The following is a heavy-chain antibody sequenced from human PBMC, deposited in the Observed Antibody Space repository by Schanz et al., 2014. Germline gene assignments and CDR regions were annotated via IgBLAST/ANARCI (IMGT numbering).Heavy chain of an antibody. CDR3: ARDGLGADY. CDR1: GGSISSSY. J-gene: IGHJ4*02. V-gene: IGHV4-59*01. CDR2: RDSSGST. Sequence: QVQLQESGPGLVKPSETLSLTCTVSGGSISSSYWSWIRQPPGKGLEWIGHRDSSGSTKYNPSLKSRVTISIDTSKNQISLRLRSVTEADTAVYYCARDGLGADYWGQGTLVTVSA.